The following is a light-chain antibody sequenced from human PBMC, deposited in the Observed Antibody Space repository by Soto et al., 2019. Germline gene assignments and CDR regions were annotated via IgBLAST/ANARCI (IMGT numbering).Light chain of an antibody. CDR1: SSDIGAYHY. Sequence: QSALTQAASVSGSPGQSITISCTGTSSDIGAYHYVSWYQQRPGKAPKVLIYAVNNRPSGISDRFSGSKSGNTASLTISGVQAEDEAVYYCNSYTTSDTVIFGGGTQLTVL. CDR2: AVN. V-gene: IGLV2-14*01. J-gene: IGLJ2*01. CDR3: NSYTTSDTVI.